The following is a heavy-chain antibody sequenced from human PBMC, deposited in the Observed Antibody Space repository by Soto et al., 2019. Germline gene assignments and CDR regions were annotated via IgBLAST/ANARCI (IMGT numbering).Heavy chain of an antibody. CDR3: AKRRDSSGHYFDY. CDR2: ISGSGEFT. V-gene: IGHV3-23*01. J-gene: IGHJ4*02. CDR1: DVSLSSYV. D-gene: IGHD3-22*01. Sequence: EVQLLESGGGLVQPGGSLRLSCAASDVSLSSYVMHWVRQAPGKGLEWVSGISGSGEFTYYADSVKGRFTISRDNSKNTLYLQMKSLRAEDTAVYYCAKRRDSSGHYFDYWGQGTLVTVSS.